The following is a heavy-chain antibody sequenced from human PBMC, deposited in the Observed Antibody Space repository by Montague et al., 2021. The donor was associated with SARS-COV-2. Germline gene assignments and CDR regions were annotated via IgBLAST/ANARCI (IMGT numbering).Heavy chain of an antibody. V-gene: IGHV4-61*08. Sequence: SETLSLTCTVSGASISSSENSWNWIRQPPGKGLEWIGYIYYNGSTNYKPSLKSRVTISGDTSKNQLSLKVRSVTAADTAVYYCARGGLKSADYFYFGLDVWGQGTTVTVSS. J-gene: IGHJ6*02. CDR2: IYYNGST. CDR1: GASISSSENS. CDR3: ARGGLKSADYFYFGLDV.